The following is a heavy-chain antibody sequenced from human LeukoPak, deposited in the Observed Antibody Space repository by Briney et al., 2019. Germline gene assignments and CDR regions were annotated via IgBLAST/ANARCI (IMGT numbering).Heavy chain of an antibody. Sequence: SETLSLTRVVSGDSFSRYYWSWIRQPAGKGLEWIGQIYASGSTIYNPSLASRVTLSIDTSQKQFSLKVRSVTAADTAVYYCAGRDQTTGWSFDYWGQGSQVIVSS. CDR1: GDSFSRYY. CDR3: AGRDQTTGWSFDY. J-gene: IGHJ4*02. CDR2: IYASGST. D-gene: IGHD6-19*01. V-gene: IGHV4-4*07.